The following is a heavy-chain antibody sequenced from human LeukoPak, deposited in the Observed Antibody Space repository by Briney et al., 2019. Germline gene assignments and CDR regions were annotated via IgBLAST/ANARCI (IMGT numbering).Heavy chain of an antibody. D-gene: IGHD6-19*01. Sequence: SETLSLTCAVYGGSFSGYYWSWIRQPPGKGLEWIGEINHSGSTNYNPSLKSRVTISVDMSKNQFSLKLSSVTAADTAVYYCASTQQWLVYAFDIWGQGTMVTVSS. J-gene: IGHJ3*02. CDR3: ASTQQWLVYAFDI. CDR2: INHSGST. V-gene: IGHV4-34*01. CDR1: GGSFSGYY.